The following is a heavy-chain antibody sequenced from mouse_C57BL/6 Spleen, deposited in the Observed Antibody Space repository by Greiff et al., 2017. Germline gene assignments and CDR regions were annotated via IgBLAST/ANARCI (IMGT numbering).Heavy chain of an antibody. J-gene: IGHJ1*03. V-gene: IGHV1-52*01. CDR1: GYTFTSYW. CDR3: ARGPLYSDWYFDV. Sequence: QVQLQQPGAELVRPGSSVKLSCKASGYTFTSYWMHWVKQRPIQGLEWIGNIDPSDSETHYNQKFKDKATLTVDKSSSTAYMQLSSLTSDDSAVYYCARGPLYSDWYFDVWGTGTTVTVSA. CDR2: IDPSDSET. D-gene: IGHD2-12*01.